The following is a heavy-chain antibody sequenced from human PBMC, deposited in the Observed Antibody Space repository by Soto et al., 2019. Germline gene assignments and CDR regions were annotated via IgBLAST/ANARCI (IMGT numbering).Heavy chain of an antibody. D-gene: IGHD2-2*01. CDR1: VGTFSSYA. V-gene: IGHV1-69*13. CDR3: ARGNCYEPETQGEFDY. Sequence: ASVKVSCKTSVGTFSSYAISWVRQAPGQGLEWMEGFIPIFGTANYAQKFQGSVTITAEESTSTAYMELSSLRSEDTAVYYCARGNCYEPETQGEFDYWGQGTLVTVSS. J-gene: IGHJ4*02. CDR2: FIPIFGTA.